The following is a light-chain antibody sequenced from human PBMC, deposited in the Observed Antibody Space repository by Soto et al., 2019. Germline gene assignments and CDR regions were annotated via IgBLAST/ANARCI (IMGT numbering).Light chain of an antibody. Sequence: EIQMTQSPSCLSVSIGDRVTMXCRASQSFYSYINCFQQKPGKAPKLLIYGASTLQGGAPSRCSGSGSATEFTRTISSRQPDDFATYYGQQYNSYSKTFGQGTKVDIK. V-gene: IGKV1-5*01. CDR1: QSFYSY. CDR2: GAS. J-gene: IGKJ1*01. CDR3: QQYNSYSKT.